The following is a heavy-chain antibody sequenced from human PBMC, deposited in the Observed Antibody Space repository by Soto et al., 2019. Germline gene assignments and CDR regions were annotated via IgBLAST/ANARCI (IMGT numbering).Heavy chain of an antibody. CDR3: ARVSTPLTSYDYVCGSFLVRDAFDL. D-gene: IGHD3-16*01. V-gene: IGHV3-48*03. CDR1: GFTFSSYE. J-gene: IGHJ3*01. CDR2: ISSSGSNI. Sequence: EVQLVESGGGLVQPGGSLRLSCAASGFTFSSYEMNWVRQAPGKGLEWVSSISSSGSNIYYVDSVKGRFTISRDNAKNSLYLQRNSLIPEHTAVYYCARVSTPLTSYDYVCGSFLVRDAFDLWGQGTIVTVSS.